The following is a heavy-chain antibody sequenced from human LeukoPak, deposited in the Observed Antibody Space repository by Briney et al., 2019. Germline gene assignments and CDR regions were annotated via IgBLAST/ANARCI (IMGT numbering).Heavy chain of an antibody. CDR1: GYSFTSYW. V-gene: IGHV5-51*01. J-gene: IGHJ4*02. CDR3: ARHSTARHPFDY. Sequence: GESLKISCKASGYSFTSYWIAWVRQMPGKGLEWMGIIYPGDSDTRYSPSFQGQVTISADKTISTAYLQWSSLKASATAMYYCARHSTARHPFDYWGQGTLVTVSS. CDR2: IYPGDSDT. D-gene: IGHD4-11*01.